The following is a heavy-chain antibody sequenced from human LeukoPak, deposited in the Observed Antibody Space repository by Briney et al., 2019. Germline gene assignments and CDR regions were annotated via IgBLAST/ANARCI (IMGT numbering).Heavy chain of an antibody. CDR3: ARGYYSGNWFDP. J-gene: IGHJ5*02. CDR1: GFTFSSYA. V-gene: IGHV3-23*01. Sequence: GGSPRLSCAASGFTFSSYAMSWVRQAPGEGLEWVSAITGSGGSTYYADSVKGRISISRDNSKNTLYLQMNSLRGEDTAVYYCARGYYSGNWFDPWGQGTLVIVSS. CDR2: ITGSGGST. D-gene: IGHD3-10*01.